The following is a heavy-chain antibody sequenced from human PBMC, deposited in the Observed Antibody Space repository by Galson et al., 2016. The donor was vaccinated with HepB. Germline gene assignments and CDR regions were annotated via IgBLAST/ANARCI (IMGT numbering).Heavy chain of an antibody. CDR3: ARSPNNYYGMDV. V-gene: IGHV3-13*01. D-gene: IGHD1/OR15-1a*01. J-gene: IGHJ6*02. CDR1: GFPFSSYD. CDR2: IGPDDNA. Sequence: SLRLSCAASGFPFSSYDMHWVRQIPGKGLEWVSGIGPDDNAFYPGSVKGRFTTSRENAKNSLYLQMNDLSAGDTAVYYCARSPNNYYGMDVWGQGTTVIVSS.